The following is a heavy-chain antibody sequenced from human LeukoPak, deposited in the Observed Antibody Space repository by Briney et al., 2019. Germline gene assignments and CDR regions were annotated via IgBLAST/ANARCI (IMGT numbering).Heavy chain of an antibody. J-gene: IGHJ5*02. Sequence: GGSLRLSCAASGFTFDDYAMHWVRQAPGKGLEWVSGISWNSGSIGYADSVRGRFTISRDNAKNSLYLQMNSLRAEDTAVYYCARDPRYGSGITWGQGTLVTVSS. CDR2: ISWNSGSI. CDR3: ARDPRYGSGIT. V-gene: IGHV3-9*01. D-gene: IGHD3-10*01. CDR1: GFTFDDYA.